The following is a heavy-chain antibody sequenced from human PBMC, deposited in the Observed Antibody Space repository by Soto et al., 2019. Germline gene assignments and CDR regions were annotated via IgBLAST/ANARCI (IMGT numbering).Heavy chain of an antibody. D-gene: IGHD3-22*01. CDR1: GFTFSRYG. V-gene: IGHV3-30-3*01. Sequence: LRLSCAASGFTFSRYGLHWVRQAPGKGLEWVAFITYDGSDKFYADSVKGRFTISRDTSKNTLYLQMNSLRAEDTAVYYCARVLGGYPNFDFWGQGTLVTVSS. CDR2: ITYDGSDK. CDR3: ARVLGGYPNFDF. J-gene: IGHJ4*02.